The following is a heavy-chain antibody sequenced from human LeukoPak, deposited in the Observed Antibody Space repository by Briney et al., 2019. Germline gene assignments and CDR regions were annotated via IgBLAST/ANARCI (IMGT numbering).Heavy chain of an antibody. J-gene: IGHJ6*02. CDR3: ATGGYCSGGSCYSNYYYYYGMDV. CDR1: GYTLTELS. CDR2: FDPEDGET. Sequence: ASVKVSCKVSGYTLTELSMHWVRQAPGKGLEWMGGFDPEDGETIYAQKFQGRVTMTEDTSTDTAYMELSSLRSEDTAVYYCATGGYCSGGSCYSNYYYYYGMDVWGQGTTVTVSS. D-gene: IGHD2-15*01. V-gene: IGHV1-24*01.